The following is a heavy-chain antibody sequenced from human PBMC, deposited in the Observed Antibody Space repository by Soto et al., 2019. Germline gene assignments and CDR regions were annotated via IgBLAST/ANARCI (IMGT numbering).Heavy chain of an antibody. V-gene: IGHV4-31*03. CDR2: IYYSGST. CDR1: GGSISSGGYY. Sequence: SETLSLTCTVSGGSISSGGYYWSWIRQHPGKGLEWIGYIYYSGSTYYNPSLKSRVTISVDTSKNQFSLKLSSVTAADTAVYYCARVVTVIRESWFDPWGQGTLGTVSS. J-gene: IGHJ5*02. CDR3: ARVVTVIRESWFDP. D-gene: IGHD4-17*01.